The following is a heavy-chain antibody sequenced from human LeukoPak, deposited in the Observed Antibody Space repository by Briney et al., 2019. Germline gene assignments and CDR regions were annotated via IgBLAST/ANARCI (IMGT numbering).Heavy chain of an antibody. CDR2: IIPIFGTA. Sequence: GASVKVSCKASGGTFSSYAISWVRQAPGQGLEWMGGIIPIFGTANYAQKFQGRVTITTDESTSTAYMELGSLRSEDTAVYYCARGVVPAAILGFDYYYYMDVWGKGTTVTVSS. CDR3: ARGVVPAAILGFDYYYYMDV. D-gene: IGHD2-2*01. CDR1: GGTFSSYA. J-gene: IGHJ6*03. V-gene: IGHV1-69*05.